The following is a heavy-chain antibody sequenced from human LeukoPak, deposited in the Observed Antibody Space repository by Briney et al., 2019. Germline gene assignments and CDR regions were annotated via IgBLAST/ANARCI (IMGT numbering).Heavy chain of an antibody. Sequence: PGGSLRLSCAASGFTVSSNYVTWVRQAPGNGLESVSVIYSGGSTYYADSVKGRFTISRDNSKNTVYLQMNSLRAEDTAVYYCARSISAPPRPLDYYFDYWGQGNLVTVSS. D-gene: IGHD6-6*01. CDR3: ARSISAPPRPLDYYFDY. CDR2: IYSGGST. J-gene: IGHJ4*02. V-gene: IGHV3-53*01. CDR1: GFTVSSNY.